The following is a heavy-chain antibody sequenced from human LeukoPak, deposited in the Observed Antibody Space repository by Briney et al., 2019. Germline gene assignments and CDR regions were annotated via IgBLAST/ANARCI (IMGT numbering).Heavy chain of an antibody. D-gene: IGHD5-12*01. J-gene: IGHJ4*02. V-gene: IGHV3-23*01. CDR3: AKGFRRGYSGYVEYYFDY. CDR2: ISGSGGST. Sequence: GGSLRLSCAASGFTFSSYAMSWVRQAPGKGLEWVSAISGSGGSTYYADSVKGRFTISRDNSKNTLYLQMNSLRAEDTAVYYCAKGFRRGYSGYVEYYFDYWGQGTLVTVSS. CDR1: GFTFSSYA.